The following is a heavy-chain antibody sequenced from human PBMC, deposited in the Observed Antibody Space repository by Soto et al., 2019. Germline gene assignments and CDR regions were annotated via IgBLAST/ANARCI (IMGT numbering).Heavy chain of an antibody. CDR2: IKQDGSEK. Sequence: GGSLRLSCAASGFTFSSYWMSWVRRAPGKGLEWVATIKQDGSEKFYVDSVKGRFTISRDDAKNSLYLQMNSLRAEDTAVYYCAKLTTITTFDYWGQGTLVTVS. D-gene: IGHD4-17*01. V-gene: IGHV3-7*01. CDR3: AKLTTITTFDY. CDR1: GFTFSSYW. J-gene: IGHJ4*02.